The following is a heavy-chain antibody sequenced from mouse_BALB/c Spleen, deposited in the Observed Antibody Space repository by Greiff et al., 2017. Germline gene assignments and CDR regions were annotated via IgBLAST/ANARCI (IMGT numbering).Heavy chain of an antibody. J-gene: IGHJ2*01. CDR1: GYTFTSYV. CDR3: ARGLLRFDY. D-gene: IGHD1-1*01. Sequence: EVQLQQSGPELVKPGASVKMSCKASGYTFTSYVMHWVKQKPGQGLEWIGYINPYNDGTKYNEKFKGKATLTADKSSSTAYMELSSLTSEDSAGYCCARGLLRFDYWGQGTTLTVSA. V-gene: IGHV1-14*01. CDR2: INPYNDGT.